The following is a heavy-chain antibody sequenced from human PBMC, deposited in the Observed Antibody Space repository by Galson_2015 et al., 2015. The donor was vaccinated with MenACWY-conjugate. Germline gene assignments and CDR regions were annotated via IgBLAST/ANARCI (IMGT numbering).Heavy chain of an antibody. J-gene: IGHJ6*02. V-gene: IGHV3-7*03. CDR1: GFTFSNYW. CDR2: IKQDGSEK. D-gene: IGHD4-17*01. CDR3: ARGTVTPSGAKYYGMDV. Sequence: SLRLSCAASGFTFSNYWMSWVRQAPGKGLEWVANIKQDGSEKYYVDSVRGRFTISRDNAKNALYLQMNSLRAEDTALYYCARGTVTPSGAKYYGMDVWAKGPRSPSP.